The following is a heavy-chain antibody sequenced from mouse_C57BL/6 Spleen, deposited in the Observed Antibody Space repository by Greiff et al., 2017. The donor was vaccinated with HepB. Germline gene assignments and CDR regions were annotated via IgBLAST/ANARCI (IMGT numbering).Heavy chain of an antibody. V-gene: IGHV2-5*01. CDR2: IWRGGST. J-gene: IGHJ4*01. Sequence: VQVVESGPGLVQPSQSLSITCTVSGFSLTSYGVHWVRQSPGKGLEWLGVIWRGGSTDYNAAFMSRLSITKDNSKSQVFFKMNSLQADDTAIYYCAKKDDGYYNYYAMDYWGQGTSVTVSS. CDR1: GFSLTSYG. CDR3: AKKDDGYYNYYAMDY. D-gene: IGHD2-3*01.